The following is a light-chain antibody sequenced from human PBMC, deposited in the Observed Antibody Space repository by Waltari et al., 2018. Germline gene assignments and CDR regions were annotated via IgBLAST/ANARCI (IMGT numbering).Light chain of an antibody. CDR3: QVWHAAIDPGV. V-gene: IGLV3-21*04. CDR1: NIGSYR. CDR2: YDT. Sequence: SYVLTQPPSVSVAPGETARVTCGGDNIGSYRVHWYQQKPGQAPLLVIRYDTDRPPGIPERFSGSNSANTATLTISRVEAGDEANYYCQVWHAAIDPGVFGTGTEVTV. J-gene: IGLJ1*01.